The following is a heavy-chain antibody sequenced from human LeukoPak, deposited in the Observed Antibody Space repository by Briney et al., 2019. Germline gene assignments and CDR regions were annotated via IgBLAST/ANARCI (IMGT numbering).Heavy chain of an antibody. Sequence: SETLSLTCTVSDGSISSYYRSWIRQPPGKGLEWIGYIYYSGSTNYNPSLKSRVTISVDTSKNQFSLKLSSVTAADTAVYYCARFTPQGYGWGGYNRFDPWGQGTLVTVSS. CDR1: DGSISSYY. CDR2: IYYSGST. J-gene: IGHJ5*02. D-gene: IGHD3-16*01. V-gene: IGHV4-59*01. CDR3: ARFTPQGYGWGGYNRFDP.